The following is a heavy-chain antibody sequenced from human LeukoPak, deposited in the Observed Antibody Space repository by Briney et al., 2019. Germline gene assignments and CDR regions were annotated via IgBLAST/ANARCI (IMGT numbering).Heavy chain of an antibody. CDR3: ARENPFSSSSPMWY. D-gene: IGHD6-6*01. V-gene: IGHV3-7*01. J-gene: IGHJ4*02. CDR2: IKQDGSEK. CDR1: GFTFSSYW. Sequence: GGSLRLSCAASGFTFSSYWMSWVRQAPGKGLEWVANIKQDGSEKYYADSVRGRFTISRDNAKNSLYLQMNSLRVEDSAVYFCARENPFSSSSPMWYWGQGTLVTASS.